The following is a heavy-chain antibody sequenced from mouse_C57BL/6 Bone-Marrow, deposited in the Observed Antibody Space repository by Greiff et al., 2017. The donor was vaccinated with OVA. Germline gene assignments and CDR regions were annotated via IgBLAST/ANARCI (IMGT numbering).Heavy chain of an antibody. CDR2: INPNNGGT. V-gene: IGHV1-18*01. CDR3: ARRILDYYGSSYYAMDY. Sequence: EVQLQQSGPELVKPGASVKIPCKASGYTFTDYNMDWVKQSHGKSLEWIGDINPNNGGTIYHQKFKGKATLTVDKSSSTAYMELRSLTSEDTAVYYCARRILDYYGSSYYAMDYWGQGTSVTVSS. J-gene: IGHJ4*01. D-gene: IGHD1-1*01. CDR1: GYTFTDYN.